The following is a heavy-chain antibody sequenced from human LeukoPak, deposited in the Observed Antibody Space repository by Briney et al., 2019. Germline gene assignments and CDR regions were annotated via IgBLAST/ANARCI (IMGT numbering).Heavy chain of an antibody. V-gene: IGHV3-21*01. CDR3: AGTPYYYGSGSYPDDY. D-gene: IGHD3-10*01. CDR2: ISSSSSYI. J-gene: IGHJ4*02. Sequence: PGGSLRLSCAASGFTFSSYSMNWVRQAPGKGLEWVSSISSSSSYIYYADSVKGRFTISRDNAKNSLYLQMNSLRAEDTAVYYCAGTPYYYGSGSYPDDYWGQGTLVTVSS. CDR1: GFTFSSYS.